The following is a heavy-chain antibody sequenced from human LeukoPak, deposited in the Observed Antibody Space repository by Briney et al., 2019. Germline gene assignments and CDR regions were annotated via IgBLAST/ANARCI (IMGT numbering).Heavy chain of an antibody. Sequence: GGSLRLSCAASGXTFSSYEMNWVRQAPGKGLEWVSYISSSGNTIYYADSVKGRFTISRDNAKNSLYLQMNSLRAEDTAVYYCARALDCGDFDYWGQGTLVTVSS. CDR2: ISSSGNTI. CDR1: GXTFSSYE. V-gene: IGHV3-48*03. J-gene: IGHJ4*02. CDR3: ARALDCGDFDY. D-gene: IGHD3/OR15-3a*01.